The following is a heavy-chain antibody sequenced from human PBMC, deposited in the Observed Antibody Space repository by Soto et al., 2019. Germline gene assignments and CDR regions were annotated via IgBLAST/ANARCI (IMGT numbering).Heavy chain of an antibody. Sequence: EVQLVESGGGLVQPGGSLRLSCAASGFTVSTKYMSWVRQAPGKGLEWVSVIYSGGSTFYADSARGRFTISRDNSKNTVNLHMNSVRAEDTAVYYCARDAWAADYWGQGTLVTVSS. D-gene: IGHD3-16*01. CDR2: IYSGGST. CDR1: GFTVSTKY. CDR3: ARDAWAADY. V-gene: IGHV3-66*01. J-gene: IGHJ4*02.